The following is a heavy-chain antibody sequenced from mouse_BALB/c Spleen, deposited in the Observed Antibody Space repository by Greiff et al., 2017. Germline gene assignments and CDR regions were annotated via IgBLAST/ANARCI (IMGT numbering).Heavy chain of an antibody. CDR2: ISSGSSTI. J-gene: IGHJ2*01. D-gene: IGHD1-2*01. CDR3: ARGTTATDY. Sequence: EVKVVESGGGLVQPGGSRKLSCAASGFTFSSFGMHWVRQAPEKGLEWVAYISSGSSTIYYADTVKGRFTISRDNPKNTLFLQMTSLRSEDTAMYYCARGTTATDYWGQGTTLTVSS. V-gene: IGHV5-17*02. CDR1: GFTFSSFG.